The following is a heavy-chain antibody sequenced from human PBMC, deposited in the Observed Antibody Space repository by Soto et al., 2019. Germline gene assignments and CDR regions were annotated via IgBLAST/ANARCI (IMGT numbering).Heavy chain of an antibody. CDR2: INHSGST. V-gene: IGHV4-34*01. D-gene: IGHD3-3*01. CDR1: GRSFSGYY. J-gene: IGHJ4*02. Sequence: SETLSLTCTVSGRSFSGYYWSWIRQPPGKGLEWIGEINHSGSTNYNPSLKSRVTISVDTSKNQFSLKLSSVTAADTAVYYCARAPHYDFWSGYYTGYYFDYWGQGTLVTVSS. CDR3: ARAPHYDFWSGYYTGYYFDY.